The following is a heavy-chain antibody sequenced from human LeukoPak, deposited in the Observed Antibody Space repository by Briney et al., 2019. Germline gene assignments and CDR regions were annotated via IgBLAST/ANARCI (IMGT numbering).Heavy chain of an antibody. D-gene: IGHD6-19*01. Sequence: GGSLRLSCAASGFTFSSYWMSWVRQAPGKGLEWVSYISSSGSTIYYADSVKGRFTISRDNAKNSLYLQMNSLRAEDTAVYYCAKVRGGSGWEDDAFDVWGQGTMVTVSS. CDR2: ISSSGSTI. CDR3: AKVRGGSGWEDDAFDV. J-gene: IGHJ3*01. V-gene: IGHV3-48*04. CDR1: GFTFSSYW.